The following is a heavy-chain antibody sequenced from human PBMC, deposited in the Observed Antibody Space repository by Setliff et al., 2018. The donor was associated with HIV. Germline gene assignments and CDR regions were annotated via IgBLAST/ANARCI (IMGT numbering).Heavy chain of an antibody. CDR3: AAASSWDPLLDY. Sequence: PSETLSLTCAVSGYSISSGCYWGWIRQSPGKGLEWIGSMYHSGSTHYNPSLKSRVTISVDKSKNQFSLKLNSVTAADTAVYYCAAASSWDPLLDYWGQGTLVTVSS. V-gene: IGHV4-38-2*01. CDR1: GYSISSGCY. CDR2: MYHSGST. D-gene: IGHD6-13*01. J-gene: IGHJ4*02.